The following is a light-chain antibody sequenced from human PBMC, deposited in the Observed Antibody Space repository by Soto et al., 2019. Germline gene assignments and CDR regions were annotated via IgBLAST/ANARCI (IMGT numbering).Light chain of an antibody. J-gene: IGKJ1*01. CDR1: RGISSN. CDR2: DAS. V-gene: IGKV3-15*01. CDR3: HQRQSWPRT. Sequence: IVMTQSPATLSVSPGERATLSCRASRGISSNLAWYQQKPGQAPRLLIYDASTRATGIPARFSGSGSGTDFTLTISDVQPEDFALYYCHQRQSWPRTFGQGTKVDIK.